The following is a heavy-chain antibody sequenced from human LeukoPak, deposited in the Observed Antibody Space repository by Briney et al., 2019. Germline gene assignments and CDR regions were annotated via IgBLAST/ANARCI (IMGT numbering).Heavy chain of an antibody. D-gene: IGHD6-19*01. CDR2: IIPIFDTT. CDR1: GGTFSNYG. J-gene: IGHJ5*02. CDR3: ARARYSTGWYWWFDP. V-gene: IGHV1-69*06. Sequence: SVTVSCKASGGTFSNYGISWVRQAPGQGLEWMGAIIPIFDTTNYAQKFQGRVTITADKSTSTAYMELSSLRSEDAAVYYCARARYSTGWYWWFDPWGQGALVTVSS.